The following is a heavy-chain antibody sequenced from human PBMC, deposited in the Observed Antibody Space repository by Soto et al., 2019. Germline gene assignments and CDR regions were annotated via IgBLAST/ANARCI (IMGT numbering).Heavy chain of an antibody. CDR1: GFTFSSYA. CDR2: ISGSGGGI. Sequence: EVQLLESGGGLVQPGGSLRLSCAASGFTFSSYAMSWVRQAPGKGLEGVSTISGSGGGIYYADSVKGRFTISRDNSKNTLDRQMNSLRAEDTAVYYCEKRNLVVRPPFDYWGQGTLVTVSS. D-gene: IGHD2-15*01. V-gene: IGHV3-23*01. CDR3: EKRNLVVRPPFDY. J-gene: IGHJ4*02.